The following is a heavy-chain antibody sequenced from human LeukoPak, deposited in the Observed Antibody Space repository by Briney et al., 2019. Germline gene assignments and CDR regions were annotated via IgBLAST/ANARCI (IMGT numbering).Heavy chain of an antibody. CDR3: ARDKWLVRVIDY. D-gene: IGHD6-19*01. CDR2: ISSSSSYI. V-gene: IGHV3-21*04. CDR1: GFTFSSYS. J-gene: IGHJ4*02. Sequence: AGGSLRLSCAASGFTFSSYSMNWVRQAPGKGLEWVSSISSSSSYIYYADSVKGRFTISRDNAKNSLYLQMNSLRAEDTAVYYCARDKWLVRVIDYWGQGTLVTVSS.